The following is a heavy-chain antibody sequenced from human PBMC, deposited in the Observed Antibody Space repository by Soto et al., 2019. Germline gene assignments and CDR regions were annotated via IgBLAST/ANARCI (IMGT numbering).Heavy chain of an antibody. V-gene: IGHV4-39*01. CDR3: ATTYYDFWSGYSQWFDP. Sequence: SETLSLTCTVSGGSISSSSYYWGWIRQPPGKGLEWIGSIYYSGSTYYNPSLKSRVTISVDTSKNQFSLKLSSVTAADTAVYYCATTYYDFWSGYSQWFDPWGQGTLVTVSS. CDR2: IYYSGST. CDR1: GGSISSSSYY. D-gene: IGHD3-3*01. J-gene: IGHJ5*02.